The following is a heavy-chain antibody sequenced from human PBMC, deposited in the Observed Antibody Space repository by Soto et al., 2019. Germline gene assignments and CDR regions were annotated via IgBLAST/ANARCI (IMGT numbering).Heavy chain of an antibody. J-gene: IGHJ1*01. Sequence: QVQLQESGPGLVKASQTLSLTCNVSGGSISSGGYYWTWIRQHPGKGLEWIGNIHHSGSTFYNPSLKNRVPISVVTSKNQFSLKLSSVTAADTAVYFCVRGVLSWGQGTLVTVSS. CDR1: GGSISSGGYY. CDR2: IHHSGST. D-gene: IGHD3-10*01. V-gene: IGHV4-31*03. CDR3: VRGVLS.